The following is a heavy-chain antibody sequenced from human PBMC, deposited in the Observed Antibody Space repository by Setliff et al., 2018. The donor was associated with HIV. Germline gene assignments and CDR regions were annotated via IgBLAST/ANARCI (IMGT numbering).Heavy chain of an antibody. CDR3: ARDPYYYDSSGYYDY. CDR1: GFTFSSYE. V-gene: IGHV3-48*03. CDR2: IGSIGTTI. J-gene: IGHJ4*02. D-gene: IGHD3-22*01. Sequence: GSLRLSCAASGFTFSSYEMNWVRQAPGKGLEWVSYIGSIGTTIYYADSVKGRFTISRDNAKNSLYLQMDSLRAEDTAVYYCARDPYYYDSSGYYDYWGQGTLVTVSS.